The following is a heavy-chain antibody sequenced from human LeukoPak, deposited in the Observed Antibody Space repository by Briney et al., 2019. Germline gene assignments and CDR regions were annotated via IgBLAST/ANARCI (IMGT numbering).Heavy chain of an antibody. J-gene: IGHJ4*02. CDR3: ARDSSEVDY. CDR1: GGSISSSSYY. Sequence: SETQSLTCTVSGGSISSSSYYWGWIRQPPGKGLEWIGSIYYSGSTYYNPSLKSRVTISVDTSKNQFSLKLSSVTAADTAVYYCARDSSEVDYWGQGTLVTVSS. D-gene: IGHD6-6*01. V-gene: IGHV4-39*02. CDR2: IYYSGST.